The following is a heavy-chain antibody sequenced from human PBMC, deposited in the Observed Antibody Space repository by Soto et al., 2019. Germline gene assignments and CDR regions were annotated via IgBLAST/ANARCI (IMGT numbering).Heavy chain of an antibody. J-gene: IGHJ6*02. CDR3: AKSKITDHHDYGMDV. Sequence: PGGSLRLSCAASGFRFSTYAMNWVRQSPGKGHEWVSTISASGTGTYYADSVKGRFTISRDNSKNTLYLQMNSLRADDADVYYCAKSKITDHHDYGMDVWGQGTTVTVSS. CDR2: ISASGTGT. D-gene: IGHD3-16*01. V-gene: IGHV3-23*01. CDR1: GFRFSTYA.